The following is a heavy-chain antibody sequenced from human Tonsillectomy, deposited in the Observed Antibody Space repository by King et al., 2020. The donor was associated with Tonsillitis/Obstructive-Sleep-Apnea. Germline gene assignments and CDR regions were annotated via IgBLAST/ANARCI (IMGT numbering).Heavy chain of an antibody. CDR2: IIPIFGTP. V-gene: IGHV1-69*12. Sequence: QLVQSGAEVKKPGSSVKVSCKASGGTFSSYAISWVRQAPGQGLEWMGGIIPIFGTPNYAQKFQGRVTITADESTSTAYMELSSLRSEDTAVYYCARDSLTYYDFWSPYYYYYYMDVWGKGTTVTVSS. D-gene: IGHD3-3*01. J-gene: IGHJ6*03. CDR3: ARDSLTYYDFWSPYYYYYYMDV. CDR1: GGTFSSYA.